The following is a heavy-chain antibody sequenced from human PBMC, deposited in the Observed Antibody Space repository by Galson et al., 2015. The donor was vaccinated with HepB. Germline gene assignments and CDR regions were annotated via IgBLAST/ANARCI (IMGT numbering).Heavy chain of an antibody. Sequence: SLRLSCAASGFTFSSYWMSWVRQAPGKGLEWVANIKQDGSEKYYVDSVKGRFTIPRDNAKNSLYLQMNSLRAEDTAVYYCARRGRRITMIVVVPRPFDYWGQGTLVTVSS. CDR1: GFTFSSYW. V-gene: IGHV3-7*03. D-gene: IGHD3-22*01. J-gene: IGHJ4*02. CDR3: ARRGRRITMIVVVPRPFDY. CDR2: IKQDGSEK.